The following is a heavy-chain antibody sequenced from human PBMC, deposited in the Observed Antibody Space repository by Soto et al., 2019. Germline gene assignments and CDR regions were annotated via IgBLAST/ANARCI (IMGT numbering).Heavy chain of an antibody. CDR1: GYTFTSYD. CDR3: ARGPGDQASSGSSWFDP. J-gene: IGHJ5*02. V-gene: IGHV1-8*02. Sequence: QVQLVQSGAEVKKPGASVKVSCKTSGYTFTSYDVNWVRQATGQGLEWMGWMNPNSGNSGYAQKFQGRVTMTRNTSVSTAYMELSSLRSEDTAVYYCARGPGDQASSGSSWFDPWGQGTLVIVSS. D-gene: IGHD3-22*01. CDR2: MNPNSGNS.